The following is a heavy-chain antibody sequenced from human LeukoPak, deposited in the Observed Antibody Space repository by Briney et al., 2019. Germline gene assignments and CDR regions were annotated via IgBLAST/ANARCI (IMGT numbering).Heavy chain of an antibody. V-gene: IGHV4-38-2*02. CDR3: ARDDSGYDYNWFDP. D-gene: IGHD5-12*01. CDR1: GYSISSGYY. Sequence: SETLSLTCTVSGYSISSGYYWGWMRQPPGKGLEWIGIIYHSGSTYYNPSLKSRVTISVDTSKNQFSLKLSSVTAADTAVYYCARDDSGYDYNWFDPWGQGTLVTVSS. CDR2: IYHSGST. J-gene: IGHJ5*02.